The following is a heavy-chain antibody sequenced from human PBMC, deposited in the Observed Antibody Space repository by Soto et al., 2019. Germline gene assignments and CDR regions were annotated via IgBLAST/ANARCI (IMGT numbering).Heavy chain of an antibody. CDR2: INSDGSST. J-gene: IGHJ2*01. CDR1: GFTFSSYW. V-gene: IGHV3-74*01. Sequence: GGSLRLSCAASGFTFSSYWMHWVRQAPGKGLVWVSRINSDGSSTSYADSVKGRFTISRDNSKNTLYLQMSTLRAEDTAVYHCAGRYCSRTSCYGHFDLWGRGTLVTVSS. D-gene: IGHD2-2*01. CDR3: AGRYCSRTSCYGHFDL.